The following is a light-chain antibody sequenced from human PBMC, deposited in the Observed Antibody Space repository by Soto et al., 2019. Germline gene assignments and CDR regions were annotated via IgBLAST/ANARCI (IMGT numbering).Light chain of an antibody. J-gene: IGLJ1*01. V-gene: IGLV2-14*01. Sequence: SALTHPASVSGSPGRSITLSCPGTSSDVGGYNYVSWYQQHPGKAPKLMIYEVSNRPSGVSNRFSGSKSGNTASLTISGLQAEDEADYYCSSYTSSSTLVFGTGNKVTVL. CDR3: SSYTSSSTLV. CDR1: SSDVGGYNY. CDR2: EVS.